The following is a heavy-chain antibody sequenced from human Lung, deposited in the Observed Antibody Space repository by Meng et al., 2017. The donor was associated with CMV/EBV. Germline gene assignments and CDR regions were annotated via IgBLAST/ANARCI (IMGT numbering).Heavy chain of an antibody. J-gene: IGHJ4*02. CDR3: ATYISGSYLGVGGDSDY. Sequence: ASVXVSCKASGYTFTSYDINWVRQATGQGLEWMGWMNPNSGNTGYAQKFQGRVTITRNTSISTAYMELSSLRSEDTAVYYCATYISGSYLGVGGDSDYLGQGXLVTVSS. CDR1: GYTFTSYD. CDR2: MNPNSGNT. D-gene: IGHD1-26*01. V-gene: IGHV1-8*03.